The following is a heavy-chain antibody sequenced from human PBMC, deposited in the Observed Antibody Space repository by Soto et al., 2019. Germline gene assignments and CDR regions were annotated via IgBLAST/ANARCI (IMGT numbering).Heavy chain of an antibody. CDR1: GFTFSSYS. CDR3: ARGPARTAANRDRRSDI. CDR2: ISSSSSAI. D-gene: IGHD6-6*01. V-gene: IGHV3-48*02. Sequence: PGGSLRLSCAASGFTFSSYSMNWVRQAPGKGLEWVSYISSSSSAIYYADSVKGRFTISRDNAKNSLYLQMNSLRDEDTAVYYCARGPARTAANRDRRSDIWGQGTMVTVSS. J-gene: IGHJ3*02.